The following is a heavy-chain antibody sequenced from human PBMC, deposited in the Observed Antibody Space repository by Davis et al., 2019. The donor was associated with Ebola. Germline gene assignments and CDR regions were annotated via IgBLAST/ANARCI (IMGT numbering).Heavy chain of an antibody. CDR1: GFTFSSNY. CDR2: FPGSGGGP. J-gene: IGHJ4*02. Sequence: GESLKISCAASGFTFSSNYMSWLRQAPGKGLEWVSTFPGSGGGPSYADSVKGRFTFSRDNSQSTLYLHMNTLRVDDTAIYYCAKHYSGSYCQDSWGQGTLVTVSS. D-gene: IGHD1-26*01. V-gene: IGHV3-23*01. CDR3: AKHYSGSYCQDS.